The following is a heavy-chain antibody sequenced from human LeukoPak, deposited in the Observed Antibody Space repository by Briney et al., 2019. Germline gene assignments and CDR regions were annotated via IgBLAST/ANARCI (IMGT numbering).Heavy chain of an antibody. V-gene: IGHV1-69*05. J-gene: IGHJ4*02. D-gene: IGHD3-10*01. CDR3: ARAYGSGSYYRPSAGGGY. CDR2: IIPIFGTA. Sequence: SVKVSCKASGGTFSSYAISWVRQAPGQGLEWMGRIIPIFGTANYAQKFQGRVTMTRDTSTSTVYMELSSLRSEDTAVYYCARAYGSGSYYRPSAGGGYWGQATLVTVSS. CDR1: GGTFSSYA.